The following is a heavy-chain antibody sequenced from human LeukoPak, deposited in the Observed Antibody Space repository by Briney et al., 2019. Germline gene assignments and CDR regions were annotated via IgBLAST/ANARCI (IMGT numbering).Heavy chain of an antibody. D-gene: IGHD3-9*01. Sequence: GGSLRLSCAASGFTFSSYAMSWVRQAPGKGLEWVSAISGSGGSTYYADSVKGRFTISRDNSKNTLYLQMNSLRAEDTAVYYCAKGAYYDILTGYSLPYFDYWGQGTLVTVSS. CDR3: AKGAYYDILTGYSLPYFDY. CDR1: GFTFSSYA. CDR2: ISGSGGST. J-gene: IGHJ4*02. V-gene: IGHV3-23*01.